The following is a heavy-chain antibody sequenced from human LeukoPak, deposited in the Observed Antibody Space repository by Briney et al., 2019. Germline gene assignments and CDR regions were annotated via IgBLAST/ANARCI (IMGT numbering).Heavy chain of an antibody. CDR1: GYTFTSYG. CDR2: ISAYNGNT. Sequence: GAPVKVPCKASGYTFTSYGICWVRQAPGQGLEWMGWISAYNGNTNYAQKLQGRVTMTTDTSTSTAYMELRSLRSDDTAVYYCARDWSTMVRGVNGYWGQGTLVTVSS. V-gene: IGHV1-18*01. J-gene: IGHJ4*02. D-gene: IGHD3-10*01. CDR3: ARDWSTMVRGVNGY.